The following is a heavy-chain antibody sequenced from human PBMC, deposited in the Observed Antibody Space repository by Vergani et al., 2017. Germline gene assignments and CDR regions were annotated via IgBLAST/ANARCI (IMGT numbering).Heavy chain of an antibody. CDR2: IYHSGGA. Sequence: QLQLQESGSGLVKPSQTLSLTCAVSGDSITNGGFSWNWIRQPPGKGLEWIGNIYHSGGAYYNPSLKGRVTISVDTSKNQFSLEVTSVTAADTAIYFCARTESFILRYFHWALWGQGTLVTVSS. CDR1: GDSITNGGFS. J-gene: IGHJ4*02. CDR3: ARTESFILRYFHWAL. V-gene: IGHV4-30-2*03. D-gene: IGHD3-9*01.